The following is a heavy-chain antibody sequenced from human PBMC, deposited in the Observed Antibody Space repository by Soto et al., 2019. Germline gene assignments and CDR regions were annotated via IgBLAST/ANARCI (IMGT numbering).Heavy chain of an antibody. V-gene: IGHV3-48*02. D-gene: IGHD6-19*01. Sequence: EVQLVESGGGLVQPGGSLRLSCAASGFTFSVYSMNWIRQAPGKGLQWVSYMTSDMKTLHYADSVKGRFTISRDNAKNLVYLQMTSLRDEDTAVYYCARSVEGHFDYWGQGALVTVSS. J-gene: IGHJ4*02. CDR1: GFTFSVYS. CDR3: ARSVEGHFDY. CDR2: MTSDMKTL.